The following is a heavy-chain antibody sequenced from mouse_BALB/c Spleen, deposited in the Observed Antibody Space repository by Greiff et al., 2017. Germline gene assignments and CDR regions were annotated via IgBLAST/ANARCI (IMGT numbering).Heavy chain of an antibody. CDR1: GFSLTSYG. V-gene: IGHV2-9*02. CDR3: ARVPYGNPPYAMDY. Sequence: VQLQESGPGLVAPSQSLSITCTVSGFSLTSYGVHWVRQPPGKGLEWLGVIWAGGSTNYNSALMSRLSISKDNSKSQVFLKMNSLQTDDTAMYYCARVPYGNPPYAMDYWGQGTSVTVSS. J-gene: IGHJ4*01. D-gene: IGHD2-10*02. CDR2: IWAGGST.